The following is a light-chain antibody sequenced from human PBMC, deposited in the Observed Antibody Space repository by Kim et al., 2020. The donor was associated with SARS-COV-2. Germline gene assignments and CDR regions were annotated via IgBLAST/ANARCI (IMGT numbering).Light chain of an antibody. J-gene: IGKJ4*01. CDR2: ASS. CDR1: QGVKNY. V-gene: IGKV1-8*01. CDR3: QHYFTYPVA. Sequence: ASIGDRGNSTCRASQGVKNYLAWYQQKSGKAPKLLIYASSTLESGVPSRFSGSGSGTDFTLTISCLQSEDFATYYCQHYFTYPVAFGGGTKVDIK.